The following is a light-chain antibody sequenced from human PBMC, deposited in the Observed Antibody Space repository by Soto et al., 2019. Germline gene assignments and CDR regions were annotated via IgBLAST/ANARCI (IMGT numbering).Light chain of an antibody. CDR2: GAS. V-gene: IGKV1-9*01. CDR1: QGISTY. J-gene: IGKJ2*01. CDR3: QQLNSDWYA. Sequence: DIQLTQSPSFLSASVGDRVTITCRASQGISTYLAWYLQRPGKAPKLLIYGASTLQSGVPSRFSGSGSRTEFTLTLSSLQPEDFGTYYCQQLNSDWYAFGQGTKLEIK.